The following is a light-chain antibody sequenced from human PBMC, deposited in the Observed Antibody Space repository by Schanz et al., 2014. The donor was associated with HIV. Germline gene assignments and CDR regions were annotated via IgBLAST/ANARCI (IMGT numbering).Light chain of an antibody. J-gene: IGLJ2*01. V-gene: IGLV2-8*01. CDR1: SNDVGGHNY. Sequence: SALTQPASVSGSPGQSITISCTGTSNDVGGHNYVSWYQQHPGKAPKLMIYEVNRRPSGVPDRFSGSKSGNTASLTVSGLQAEDEANYYCSSYAGSNNVIFGGGTKLTVL. CDR3: SSYAGSNNVI. CDR2: EVN.